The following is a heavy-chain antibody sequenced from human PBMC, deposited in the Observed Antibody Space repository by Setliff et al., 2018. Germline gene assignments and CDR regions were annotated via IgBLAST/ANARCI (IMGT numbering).Heavy chain of an antibody. V-gene: IGHV4-59*01. CDR3: ARGPPGYYYYMNV. CDR2: FYHSGST. J-gene: IGHJ6*03. CDR1: GGSISSYY. Sequence: SETLSLTCNVSGGSISSYYWTWIRQPPGKGLEWIGYFYHSGSTNYNPSLKGRVTMTSDTSRNQLSLKLTSVTEADTAVYYCARGPPGYYYYMNVWGQGTTVTVSS.